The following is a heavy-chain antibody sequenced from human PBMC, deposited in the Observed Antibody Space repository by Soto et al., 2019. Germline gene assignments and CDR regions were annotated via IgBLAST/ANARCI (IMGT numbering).Heavy chain of an antibody. D-gene: IGHD3-22*01. CDR1: GFPFTNYG. CDR2: LSFDGSTE. CDR3: AIPRHDSRGYSPNDAFDM. V-gene: IGHV3-30*03. J-gene: IGHJ3*02. Sequence: GGSLRLSCAGFGFPFTNYGMYWVRQAPGKGLEWVAVLSFDGSTENYADTVKGRFTISRDISKNTLYLQMNGLRAEDSGFYSCAIPRHDSRGYSPNDAFDMWGQGTMVTVSS.